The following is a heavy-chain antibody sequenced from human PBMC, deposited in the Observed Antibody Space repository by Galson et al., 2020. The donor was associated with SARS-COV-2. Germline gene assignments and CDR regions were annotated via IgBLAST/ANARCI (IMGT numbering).Heavy chain of an antibody. CDR3: AAPTVTTTHRNYYGMDV. V-gene: IGHV4-39*01. CDR1: GGSISSSSYY. J-gene: IGHJ6*02. CDR2: IYYSGST. D-gene: IGHD4-17*01. Sequence: SETLSLTCTVSGGSISSSSYYWGWIRQPPGKGLEWIGSIYYSGSTYYNPSLKSRVTISVDTSKNQFSLKLSSVTAADTAVYYCAAPTVTTTHRNYYGMDVWGQGTTVTVSS.